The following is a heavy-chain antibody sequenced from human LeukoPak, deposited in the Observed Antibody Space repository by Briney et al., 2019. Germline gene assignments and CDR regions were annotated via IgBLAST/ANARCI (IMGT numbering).Heavy chain of an antibody. Sequence: GGSLRLSCAASGSTFSSYAMSWVRQAPGKGLEWVSAISGSGGSTYYADSVKGRFTISRDNSKNTLYLQMNSLRAEDTAVYYCAKAWALYGDIDFDYWGQGTLVTVSS. J-gene: IGHJ4*02. CDR2: ISGSGGST. D-gene: IGHD4-17*01. V-gene: IGHV3-23*01. CDR1: GSTFSSYA. CDR3: AKAWALYGDIDFDY.